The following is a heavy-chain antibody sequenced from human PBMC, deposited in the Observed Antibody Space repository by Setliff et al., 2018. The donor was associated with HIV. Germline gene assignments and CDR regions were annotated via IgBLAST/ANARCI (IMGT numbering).Heavy chain of an antibody. CDR2: LHSDGTT. CDR3: VRMFNKFDSGFYYRGLDI. D-gene: IGHD3-22*01. CDR1: GGSISERGFY. Sequence: ASETLSLTCTVFGGSISERGFYWDWIRQSPGTGLEWIGSLHSDGTTYDNASLRSRLTMSVDTSKNQFSLRLTSVTAADTAIYYCVRMFNKFDSGFYYRGLDIWGQGTVVTV. V-gene: IGHV4-39*01. J-gene: IGHJ3*02.